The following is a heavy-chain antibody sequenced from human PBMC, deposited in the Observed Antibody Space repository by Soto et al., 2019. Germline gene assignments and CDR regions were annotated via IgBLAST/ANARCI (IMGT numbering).Heavy chain of an antibody. CDR2: IRSKANSYAT. CDR1: GFTFSGSA. Sequence: EVQLVESGGGLVQPGGSLKLSCAASGFTFSGSAMHWVRQASGKGLEWVGRIRSKANSYATAYAASVKGRFTISRXDXXDTAYLQMNGLKTEDTAVYYCTRLYGDYYYCGMDVWGQGTTVTVSS. J-gene: IGHJ6*02. V-gene: IGHV3-73*02. D-gene: IGHD4-17*01. CDR3: TRLYGDYYYCGMDV.